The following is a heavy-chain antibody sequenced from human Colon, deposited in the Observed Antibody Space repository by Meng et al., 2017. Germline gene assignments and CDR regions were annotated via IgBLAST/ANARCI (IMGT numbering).Heavy chain of an antibody. V-gene: IGHV4-31*03. D-gene: IGHD4-17*01. CDR3: ARDTLYGTDY. Sequence: QVHLHDSGPGLVRPSGDLCLFCTVTGGSIKSGGYHGSWVRQHPGKGLEYIGFMSDSGTTDYNPSLRSRVSISEIGSSKNQFSLTLRSVTAADTATYFCARDTLYGTDYWGQGVLVTVSS. CDR1: GGSIKSGGYH. J-gene: IGHJ4*02. CDR2: MSDSGTT.